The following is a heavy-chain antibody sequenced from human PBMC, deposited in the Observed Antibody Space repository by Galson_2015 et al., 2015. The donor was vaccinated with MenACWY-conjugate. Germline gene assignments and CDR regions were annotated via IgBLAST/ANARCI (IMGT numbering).Heavy chain of an antibody. CDR3: ARWEASLNAFDI. J-gene: IGHJ3*02. V-gene: IGHV4-59*01. CDR1: GGSITSYY. Sequence: TLSLTCTVSGGSITSYYWNWIRQPPGKGLEWIGYVHHTGSTSYKPSLRSRVTMSVDTSNSHFSLKLSSVTAADTAVYYCARWEASLNAFDIWGRGTMVTVSS. CDR2: VHHTGST. D-gene: IGHD1-26*01.